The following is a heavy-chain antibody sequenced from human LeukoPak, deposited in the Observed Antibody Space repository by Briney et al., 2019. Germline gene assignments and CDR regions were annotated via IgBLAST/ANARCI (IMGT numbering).Heavy chain of an antibody. CDR3: TTDQPRYSESYPFDY. J-gene: IGHJ4*02. Sequence: GGSLRLSCAACRFSFFNVWWRWARQAPGQGLEWVGRTKSKTDHGTTDYAAPVKGRFTISRDDSKNTLYLQMTSLKTEDTAVYYCTTDQPRYSESYPFDYWGQGTLVTVSS. CDR1: RFSFFNVW. CDR2: TKSKTDHGTT. V-gene: IGHV3-15*01. D-gene: IGHD1-26*01.